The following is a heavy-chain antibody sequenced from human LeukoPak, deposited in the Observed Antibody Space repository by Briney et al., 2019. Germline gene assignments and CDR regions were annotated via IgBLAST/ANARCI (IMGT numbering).Heavy chain of an antibody. J-gene: IGHJ4*02. CDR3: ARTVVDPSLPIDY. D-gene: IGHD3-22*01. Sequence: SETLSLTCAVYGGSFSGYYWSSIRQPPGKGLEWIGEINHSGSTNYNPSLKSRVTISVDTSKNQFSLKLSSVTAADTAVYFCARTVVDPSLPIDYWGQGTLVTVSS. CDR2: INHSGST. CDR1: GGSFSGYY. V-gene: IGHV4-34*01.